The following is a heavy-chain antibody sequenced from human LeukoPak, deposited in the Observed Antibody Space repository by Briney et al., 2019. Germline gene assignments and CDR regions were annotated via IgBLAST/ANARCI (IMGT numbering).Heavy chain of an antibody. CDR2: ISSSSSFK. V-gene: IGHV3-21*01. D-gene: IGHD4-17*01. Sequence: PGGSLRLSCAASGFTFSTYSLNWVRQAPGKGLKWVSSISSSSSFKYYAASVKGRFTISRDNAKNSLYLQMNSLRAEDTAVYYCAREVGFGDYENYFDYWGQGTLVTVSS. CDR1: GFTFSTYS. J-gene: IGHJ4*02. CDR3: AREVGFGDYENYFDY.